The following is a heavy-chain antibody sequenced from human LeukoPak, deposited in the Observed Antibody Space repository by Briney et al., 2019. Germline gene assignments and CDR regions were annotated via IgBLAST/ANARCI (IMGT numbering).Heavy chain of an antibody. J-gene: IGHJ4*02. CDR1: GLTFSSYS. V-gene: IGHV3-48*04. D-gene: IGHD3-22*01. CDR2: ISSSSSTI. CDR3: ARTGDYYDSSGYYPDY. Sequence: GGSLRLSCAASGLTFSSYSMNWVRQAPGKGLEWVSYISSSSSTIYYADSVKGRFTISRDNAKNSLYLQMNSLRAEDTAVYYCARTGDYYDSSGYYPDYWGQGTLVTVSS.